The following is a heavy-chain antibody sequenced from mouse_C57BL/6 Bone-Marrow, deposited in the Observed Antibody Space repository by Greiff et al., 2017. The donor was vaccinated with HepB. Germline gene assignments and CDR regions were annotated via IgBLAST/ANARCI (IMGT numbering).Heavy chain of an antibody. CDR1: GYSITSGYY. CDR2: ISYDGSN. J-gene: IGHJ2*01. CDR3: ARERGGYYDY. V-gene: IGHV3-6*01. Sequence: EVQLVESGPGLVKPSQPLSLTCSVTGYSITSGYYWNWIRQFPGNKLEWMGYISYDGSNNYNPYLKNRISITRDTSKNQFFLKLNSVTTEDTATYYCARERGGYYDYWGQGTTLTVSS. D-gene: IGHD1-1*01.